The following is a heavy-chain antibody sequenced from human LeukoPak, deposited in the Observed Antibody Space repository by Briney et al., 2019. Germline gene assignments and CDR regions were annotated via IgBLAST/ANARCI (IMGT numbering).Heavy chain of an antibody. V-gene: IGHV3-23*01. J-gene: IGHJ6*03. D-gene: IGHD3-3*01. CDR1: GFTFSSYA. CDR2: ISGGAGST. CDR3: AKDKYNFWSGSNYYYMDV. Sequence: GGSLRLSCAASGFTFSSYAMSWVRQAPGKGLECVSVISGGAGSTYYADSVKGRFTISRDNSKNTLYLQMNSLRAEDTAVYYCAKDKYNFWSGSNYYYMDVWGKGTTVTVSS.